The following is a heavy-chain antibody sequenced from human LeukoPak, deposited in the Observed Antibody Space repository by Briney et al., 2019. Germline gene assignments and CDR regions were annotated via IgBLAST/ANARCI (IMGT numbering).Heavy chain of an antibody. CDR2: TYYRSKWYN. CDR3: ARSAGGTVDY. D-gene: IGHD6-13*01. CDR1: GDSVSSNSAA. Sequence: SQTLSLTCAISGDSVSSNSAAWNWIRQSPSRGLEWLGRTYYRSKWYNDYAVSVRGRITVNPDTSRNQFSLLMNSVTPEDTAVYYCARSAGGTVDYWGQGTLVTVSS. V-gene: IGHV6-1*01. J-gene: IGHJ4*02.